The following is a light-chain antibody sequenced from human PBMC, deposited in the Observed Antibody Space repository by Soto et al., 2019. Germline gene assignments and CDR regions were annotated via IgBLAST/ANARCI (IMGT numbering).Light chain of an antibody. CDR1: SSVIGGYNF. Sequence: QSVLTQPASVSWSPGQSVTISCTGTSSVIGGYNFVSWYQQLPDEARRLMVYDVTYRPSGVSSRFSGSKSGNTASLTISGLQAEDEADYYCASYTTSDTYVFGTGTKVTVL. V-gene: IGLV2-14*03. J-gene: IGLJ1*01. CDR2: DVT. CDR3: ASYTTSDTYV.